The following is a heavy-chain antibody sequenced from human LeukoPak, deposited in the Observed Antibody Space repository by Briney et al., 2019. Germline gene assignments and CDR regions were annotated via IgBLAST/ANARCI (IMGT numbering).Heavy chain of an antibody. D-gene: IGHD2-21*01. V-gene: IGHV3-21*01. CDR3: VRLEFCNGGGGDCYGYYYMDV. CDR2: ISSSSTYI. J-gene: IGHJ6*03. CDR1: GFTFSSYS. Sequence: GGSLRLSCAASGFTFSSYSMNWVRQAPGKGLEWVSVISSSSTYIYYADSVNGRFTISRDNAKNSLYLQMNSLRAEDTAVYYCVRLEFCNGGGGDCYGYYYMDVWGKGTTVTVSS.